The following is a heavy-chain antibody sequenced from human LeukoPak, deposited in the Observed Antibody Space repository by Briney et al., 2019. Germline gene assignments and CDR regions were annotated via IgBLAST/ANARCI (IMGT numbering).Heavy chain of an antibody. CDR3: VRGSTLRHYQY. J-gene: IGHJ4*02. D-gene: IGHD3-16*01. V-gene: IGHV4-4*02. CDR1: GGSITTTNY. CDR2: TSLTGRT. Sequence: SETLSLTCGVSGGSITTTNYWSWVRQPPGGGLEWIGETSLTGRTHYNPSLKSRVTVSVDTSKNQFSLILSSVTAADTAVYYCVRGSTLRHYQYWGQGTLVTVSS.